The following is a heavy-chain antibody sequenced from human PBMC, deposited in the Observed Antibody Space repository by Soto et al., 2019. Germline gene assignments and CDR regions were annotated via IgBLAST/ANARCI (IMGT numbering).Heavy chain of an antibody. J-gene: IGHJ4*02. Sequence: QVQLVQSGAEVKKPGASVRVSCKASGYTFSNYYMHWVRQAPGQGHEWMGIINPSGGSTTYAQKFQGRVTMTRDTPTSTVYMELSSLRSEDTAVYYCARYDYNGYYFDYWGQGTLVTGSS. CDR2: INPSGGST. CDR3: ARYDYNGYYFDY. D-gene: IGHD4-4*01. V-gene: IGHV1-46*01. CDR1: GYTFSNYY.